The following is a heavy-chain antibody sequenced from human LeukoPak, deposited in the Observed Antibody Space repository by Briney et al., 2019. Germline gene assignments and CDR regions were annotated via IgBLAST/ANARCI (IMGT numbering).Heavy chain of an antibody. J-gene: IGHJ4*02. CDR2: IYYSGST. CDR1: GGSISSYY. CDR3: ARRASDDYGDYGHDY. Sequence: SETLSLTCTVSGGSISSYYWSWIRQPPGKGLEWIGYIYYSGSTNYNPSLKSRVTISVDTSKNQFSLKLSSVTAADTAVYYCARRASDDYGDYGHDYWGQGTLVTVSS. D-gene: IGHD4-17*01. V-gene: IGHV4-59*08.